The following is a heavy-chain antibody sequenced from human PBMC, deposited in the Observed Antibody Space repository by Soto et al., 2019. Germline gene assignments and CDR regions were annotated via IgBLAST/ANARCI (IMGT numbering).Heavy chain of an antibody. CDR1: GDTFSRST. CDR2: IIPMLGMS. J-gene: IGHJ4*02. Sequence: QVQLVQSGAEVTKPGSSVTVSCTASGDTFSRSTLSWVRQAPGQRLEWKGRIIPMLGMSNSALKFQGRLTISADTSTNKVYMHLKSLRSDDTAVYYCATSYGSGSAHFDSWGQGTLVTVSS. D-gene: IGHD3-10*01. V-gene: IGHV1-69*02. CDR3: ATSYGSGSAHFDS.